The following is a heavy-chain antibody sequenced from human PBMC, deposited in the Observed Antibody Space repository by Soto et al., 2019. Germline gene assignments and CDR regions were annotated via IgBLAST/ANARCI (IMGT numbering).Heavy chain of an antibody. J-gene: IGHJ4*02. CDR1: VGSISSYY. CDR2: IYYSGST. V-gene: IGHV4-59*08. CDR3: ARLNSSGYYDFWSGYYWWYFDY. D-gene: IGHD3-3*01. Sequence: SETLSLTCTVSVGSISSYYWSWIRQPRGKGLEWIGYIYYSGSTNYNPSLKSRVTISVDTSKNQFSLKLSSVTAADTAVYYCARLNSSGYYDFWSGYYWWYFDYWGQGTLVTVSS.